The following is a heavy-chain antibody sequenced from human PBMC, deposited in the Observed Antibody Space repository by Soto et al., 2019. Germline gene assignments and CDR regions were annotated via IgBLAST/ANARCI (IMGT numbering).Heavy chain of an antibody. CDR3: ARTTRGPVRFDP. CDR2: IIPIFGTA. V-gene: IGHV1-69*13. D-gene: IGHD4-17*01. J-gene: IGHJ5*02. Sequence: EASVKVSCKASGGTFSSYAISWVRQAPGQGLEWMGGIIPIFGTANYAQKFQGRVTITADESTSTAYMELSSLRSEDTAMYYCARTTRGPVRFDPWGQGTLVTVSS. CDR1: GGTFSSYA.